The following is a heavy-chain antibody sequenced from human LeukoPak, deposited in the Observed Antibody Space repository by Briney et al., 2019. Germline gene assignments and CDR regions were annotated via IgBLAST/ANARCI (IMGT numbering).Heavy chain of an antibody. CDR2: IRSKIYGGTP. Sequence: PGGSLRLSCTASGFTFGDYAMTWVRQAPGKGLEWVGFIRSKIYGGTPEYAASVKGRFTISRDNAKNSLYLQMNSLRAEDTAVYYCARSVEYDSSGYLASIIDYWGQGTLVTVSS. D-gene: IGHD3-22*01. J-gene: IGHJ4*02. CDR3: ARSVEYDSSGYLASIIDY. V-gene: IGHV3-49*04. CDR1: GFTFGDYA.